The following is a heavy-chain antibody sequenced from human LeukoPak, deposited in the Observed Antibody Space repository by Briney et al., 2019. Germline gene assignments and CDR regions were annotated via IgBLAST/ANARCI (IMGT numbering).Heavy chain of an antibody. D-gene: IGHD6-13*01. CDR2: ISGSGDNT. CDR1: GFPFTTYA. Sequence: PGGSPRLSCAASGFPFTTYAMGWVRQAPGKGLEWVSSISGSGDNTYFADSVKGRFTFSRDNSKYTLYLQMNSLRAEDTAVYYCAKATGYSSNWPFDYWGQGTLVTVSS. J-gene: IGHJ4*02. CDR3: AKATGYSSNWPFDY. V-gene: IGHV3-23*01.